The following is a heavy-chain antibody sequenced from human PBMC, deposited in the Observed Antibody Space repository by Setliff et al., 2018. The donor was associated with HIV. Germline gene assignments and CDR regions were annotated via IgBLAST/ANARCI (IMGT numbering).Heavy chain of an antibody. Sequence: GESLKISCAASGFTLYNYAMYWVRQAPGKGLEWVSGILGGENDPTYYENSVMGRFIISRDNSKNTLYLHMNSLRVDDSAIYYCVKGQGFCSMTSCALDWFGPWGQGTLVTVSS. CDR3: VKGQGFCSMTSCALDWFGP. D-gene: IGHD2-2*01. J-gene: IGHJ5*02. CDR1: GFTLYNYA. V-gene: IGHV3-23*01. CDR2: ILGGENDPT.